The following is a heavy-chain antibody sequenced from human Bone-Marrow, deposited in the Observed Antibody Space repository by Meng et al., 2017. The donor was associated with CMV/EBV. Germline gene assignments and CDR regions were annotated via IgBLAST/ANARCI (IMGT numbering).Heavy chain of an antibody. CDR3: AREGCSSTICYAFDD. CDR2: VIPIFGTT. D-gene: IGHD2-2*01. V-gene: IGHV1-69*05. CDR1: GDTFSSYA. J-gene: IGHJ4*02. Sequence: SVKVSGKASGDTFSSYAFSGVRQAPGQGLEWMGGVIPIFGTTNYAQKFQGRVTITTDEYTSTAYMELSSRRSEDTAVYYCAREGCSSTICYAFDDWGQGTLVTVSS.